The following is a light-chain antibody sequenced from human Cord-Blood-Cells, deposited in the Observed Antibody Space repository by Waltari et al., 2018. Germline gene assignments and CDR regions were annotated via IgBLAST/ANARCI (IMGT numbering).Light chain of an antibody. CDR2: DVS. CDR3: SSYTSSSTWV. J-gene: IGLJ3*02. CDR1: SSDVGGYNY. V-gene: IGLV2-14*01. Sequence: QSALTQPASVSGSPGQSITISCTGTSSDVGGYNYVSWYQQHPDKAPKLMRYDVSNRPSGVSNRFAGSKSGNTASLTISGLQAEDEADYYCSSYTSSSTWVFGGGTKLTVL.